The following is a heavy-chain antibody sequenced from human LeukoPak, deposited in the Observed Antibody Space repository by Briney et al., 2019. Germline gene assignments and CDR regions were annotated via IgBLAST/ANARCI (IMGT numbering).Heavy chain of an antibody. CDR2: ISSSSSYI. CDR1: GFTFSDYT. D-gene: IGHD6-13*01. J-gene: IGHJ5*02. V-gene: IGHV3-21*01. Sequence: GGSLRLSCAASGFTFSDYTMNWVRQAPGKGLEWVSSISSSSSYIYYADSVKGRFTISKDNAKNSLYLQMNSLRAEDTAVYYCARVSSSSRDHWGQGTLVTVSS. CDR3: ARVSSSSRDH.